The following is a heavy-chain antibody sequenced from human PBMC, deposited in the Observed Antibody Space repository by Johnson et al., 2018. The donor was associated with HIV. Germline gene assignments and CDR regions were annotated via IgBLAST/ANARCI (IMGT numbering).Heavy chain of an antibody. CDR2: INWNGGST. Sequence: VQLVESGGGVVRPGGSLRLSCAASGFSFDDYDMSWVRQPPGKGLEWVSGINWNGGSTGYADSLKGRFTISRDNAKNTLYLQMNKLRAEDTAVYFCASQVRGLRLGVDAFDIWGQGTMVTVSS. D-gene: IGHD3-16*01. V-gene: IGHV3-20*04. CDR3: ASQVRGLRLGVDAFDI. J-gene: IGHJ3*02. CDR1: GFSFDDYD.